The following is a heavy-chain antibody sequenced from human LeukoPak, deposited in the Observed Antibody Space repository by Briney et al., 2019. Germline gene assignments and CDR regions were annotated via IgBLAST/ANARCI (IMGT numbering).Heavy chain of an antibody. J-gene: IGHJ4*02. CDR3: ARDRDGGSYLDY. CDR1: GFTFSSYG. V-gene: IGHV3-33*01. D-gene: IGHD1-26*01. CDR2: IWYDGSNK. Sequence: GGSLRLSCAASGFTFSSYGMHWVRQAPGKGREWVAVIWYDGSNKYYADSVKGRFTISRDNSKNTLYLQMNSLRAEDTAVYYCARDRDGGSYLDYWGQGTLVTVSS.